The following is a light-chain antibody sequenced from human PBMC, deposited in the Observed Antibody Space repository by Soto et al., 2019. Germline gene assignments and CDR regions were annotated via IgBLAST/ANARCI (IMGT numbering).Light chain of an antibody. CDR3: QQYCGSFI. Sequence: EIVLTQSQGTLSLSPGEGATVSCRVSQSINSKSLVWYQRKFGEAPRLLIYNTSSRPTGIQDRFSGSGSETDFNPSISRLEPEDFSVYYWQQYCGSFIFGPGTKVDF. J-gene: IGKJ3*01. CDR1: QSINSKS. CDR2: NTS. V-gene: IGKV3-20*01.